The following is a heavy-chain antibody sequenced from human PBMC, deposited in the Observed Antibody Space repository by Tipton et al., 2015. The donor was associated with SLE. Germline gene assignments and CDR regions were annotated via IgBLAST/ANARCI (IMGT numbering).Heavy chain of an antibody. J-gene: IGHJ4*02. CDR2: IYSDGTT. V-gene: IGHV3-53*05. CDR3: AGLTTYYYTSGNYPGRFDY. D-gene: IGHD3-10*01. Sequence: SLRLSCAASGFTVSSNYMSWVRQAPGKGLEWVSLIYSDGTTYYADSVKGRFTISRDYSMNTLYLQMNSLRAEDMAVYYCAGLTTYYYTSGNYPGRFDYWGQGTLVTVSS. CDR1: GFTVSSNY.